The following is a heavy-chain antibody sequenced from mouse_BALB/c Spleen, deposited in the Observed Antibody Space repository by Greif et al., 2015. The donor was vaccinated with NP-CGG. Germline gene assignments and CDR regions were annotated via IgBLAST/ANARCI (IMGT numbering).Heavy chain of an antibody. CDR2: ISNGGGST. CDR3: ARPARISGAY. CDR1: GFTFSSYT. J-gene: IGHJ3*01. Sequence: EVKLMESGGGLVQPGGSLKLSCAASGFTFSSYTMSWVRQTPEKRLEWVAYISNGGGSTYYPDTVKGRFTISRDNAKDTLYLQMSSLKSEDTAMYYCARPARISGAYWGQGTLVTVSA. V-gene: IGHV5-12-2*01. D-gene: IGHD3-1*01.